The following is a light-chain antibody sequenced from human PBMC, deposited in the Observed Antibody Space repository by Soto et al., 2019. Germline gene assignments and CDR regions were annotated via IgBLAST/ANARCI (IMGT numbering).Light chain of an antibody. J-gene: IGKJ2*01. V-gene: IGKV3-20*01. CDR2: GAS. CDR1: QSVSTRY. CDR3: HQFGSSPPAFT. Sequence: ESMLTQSPGTLSLSPGERATLSCRASQSVSTRYLAWYQRKPGQAPRLLIYGASIRATGIPDRFSGGGSGTDFTLTISRLEPEDFAVYYCHQFGSSPPAFTFGQGTKLEI.